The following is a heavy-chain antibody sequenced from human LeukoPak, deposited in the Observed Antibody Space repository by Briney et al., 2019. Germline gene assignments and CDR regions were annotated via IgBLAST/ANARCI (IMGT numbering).Heavy chain of an antibody. Sequence: ASVKVSCKASGYTFTSYAMHWVRQAPGQRLEWMGWINAGNGNTKYSQKFQGRVTITRDTSASTAYMELSSLRSEDTAVYYCAGDQADYYGSGSYYNVPMYYFDYWGQGTLVTVSS. CDR2: INAGNGNT. D-gene: IGHD3-10*01. CDR1: GYTFTSYA. V-gene: IGHV1-3*01. J-gene: IGHJ4*02. CDR3: AGDQADYYGSGSYYNVPMYYFDY.